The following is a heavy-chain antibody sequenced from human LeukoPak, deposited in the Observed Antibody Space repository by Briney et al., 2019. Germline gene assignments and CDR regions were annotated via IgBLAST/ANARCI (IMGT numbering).Heavy chain of an antibody. Sequence: GGSLRLSCAASGFTFSSYSMNWVRQAPGKGLEWVANIKQDGSDKYYVDSVKGRFTISRDNAKSSLYLQMNSLRADDTAMYYCTTKVDYWGQGILVTVSS. J-gene: IGHJ4*02. D-gene: IGHD1-1*01. CDR2: IKQDGSDK. V-gene: IGHV3-7*01. CDR1: GFTFSSYS. CDR3: TTKVDY.